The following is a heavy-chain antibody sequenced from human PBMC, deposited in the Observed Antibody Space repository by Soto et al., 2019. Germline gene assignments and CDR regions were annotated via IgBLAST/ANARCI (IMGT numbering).Heavy chain of an antibody. J-gene: IGHJ3*01. CDR3: ARGDTVTGKNVFDF. D-gene: IGHD2-21*02. CDR1: AGSFSGFY. CDR2: INHGGST. Sequence: LQQWGAGLLKPSETLSLTCGVYAGSFSGFYWTWIRQPPGQGLEWIGEINHGGSTNQNPSLKSRVTMSVDTSKNQFSLKLSSVTAADTAVYFCARGDTVTGKNVFDFWGQGTMVTVPS. V-gene: IGHV4-34*02.